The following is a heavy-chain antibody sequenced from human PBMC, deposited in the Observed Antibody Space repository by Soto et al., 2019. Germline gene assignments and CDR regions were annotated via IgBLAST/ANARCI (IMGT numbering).Heavy chain of an antibody. CDR1: GFTFSNYE. J-gene: IGHJ6*02. D-gene: IGHD4-4*01. CDR3: ARDPAIYSGKFDYGLDV. V-gene: IGHV3-48*03. CDR2: IGTRGRTI. Sequence: EAQLVESGGGLVQAGGSLRLFCAASGFTFSNYEMTWVRQAPGKGLEWVSYIGTRGRTIYYADSVKCRFTISRDNAKNSMYLQMNSLRAEDTAVYYCARDPAIYSGKFDYGLDVWGQGTTVTVSS.